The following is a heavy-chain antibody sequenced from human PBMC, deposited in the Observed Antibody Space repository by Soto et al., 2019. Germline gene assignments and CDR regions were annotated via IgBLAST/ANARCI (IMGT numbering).Heavy chain of an antibody. J-gene: IGHJ4*02. V-gene: IGHV1-24*01. Sequence: ASVKVSCKVSGYTLTELSMHWVRQAPGKGLEWMGGFHPEDGETIYAQKFQGRVTMTEDTSTDTAYMGLSSLRSEDTAVYYCATGGSGWDLYFDYWGQGTLVTVSS. D-gene: IGHD6-19*01. CDR3: ATGGSGWDLYFDY. CDR2: FHPEDGET. CDR1: GYTLTELS.